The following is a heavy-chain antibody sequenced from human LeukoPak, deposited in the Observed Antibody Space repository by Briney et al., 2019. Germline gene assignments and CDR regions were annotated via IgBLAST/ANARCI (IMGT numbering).Heavy chain of an antibody. J-gene: IGHJ2*01. V-gene: IGHV4-4*07. Sequence: SETLSLTCTVSGGSIISYYWSWIRQPAGKGLEWIGRIYPSGTTNYNPSLKSRVTMSLDTSRNQFSLKLSSVTAADTAVYYCARDRSAKYFDLWGRGTLVTVSS. CDR3: ARDRSAKYFDL. CDR1: GGSIISYY. CDR2: IYPSGTT. D-gene: IGHD2-15*01.